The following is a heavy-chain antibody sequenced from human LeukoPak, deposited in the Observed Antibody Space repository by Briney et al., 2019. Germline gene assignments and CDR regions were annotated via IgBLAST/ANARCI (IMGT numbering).Heavy chain of an antibody. CDR2: ISGSGGST. D-gene: IGHD1-26*01. V-gene: IGHV3-23*01. CDR3: AKIAGWGELLIGYFHY. J-gene: IGHJ4*02. Sequence: GGSLRLSCAASGFTFSSYAMSWVRQAPGKGLEWVSAISGSGGSTYYADSVKGRFTISRDNSKNTLYLQMNSLRAEDTAVYYCAKIAGWGELLIGYFHYWGQGTLVTVSS. CDR1: GFTFSSYA.